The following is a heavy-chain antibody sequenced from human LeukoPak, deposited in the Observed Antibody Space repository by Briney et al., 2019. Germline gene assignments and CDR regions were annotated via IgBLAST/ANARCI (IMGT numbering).Heavy chain of an antibody. V-gene: IGHV3-64D*06. CDR3: VGDGRDGFNRYFHD. J-gene: IGHJ1*01. CDR1: GFISSMSA. D-gene: IGHD5-24*01. CDR2: ISGNGVST. Sequence: RGSLRPSCSASGFISSMSAMHWFRQAPGKGLQYVSVISGNGVSTSYADSVKGRFTISRDNSKNTVYLQMSSLKAEDTAVYYCVGDGRDGFNRYFHDWGQGSLVTVSS.